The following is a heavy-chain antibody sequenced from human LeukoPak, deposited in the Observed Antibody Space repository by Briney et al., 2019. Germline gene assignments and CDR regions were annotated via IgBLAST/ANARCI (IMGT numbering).Heavy chain of an antibody. J-gene: IGHJ4*02. CDR1: GFTFGDYA. CDR3: TRDRGAYNLYDY. CDR2: IRSKAYGETA. D-gene: IGHD1-1*01. Sequence: GGSLRLSCTASGFTFGDYAMSWIRQAPGKGLEWVGFIRSKAYGETADYAASVEGRFTISRDDSKAIAYLQMNSLKTEDTAVYHCTRDRGAYNLYDYWGQGTLVTVSS. V-gene: IGHV3-49*03.